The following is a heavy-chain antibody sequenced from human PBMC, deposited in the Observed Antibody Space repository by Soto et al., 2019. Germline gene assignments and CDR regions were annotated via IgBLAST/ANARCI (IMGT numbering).Heavy chain of an antibody. CDR2: ISSSSSYI. J-gene: IGHJ4*02. CDR1: GFTFSSYS. V-gene: IGHV3-21*01. D-gene: IGHD2-15*01. CDR3: ARDIEYCSGGSCYSRPNFDY. Sequence: GGSLRLSCAASGFTFSSYSMNWVRQAPGKGLEWVSSISSSSSYIYYADSVKGRFTISRDKAKNSLYLQMNSLRAEDTAVYYCARDIEYCSGGSCYSRPNFDYWGQGTLVTVSS.